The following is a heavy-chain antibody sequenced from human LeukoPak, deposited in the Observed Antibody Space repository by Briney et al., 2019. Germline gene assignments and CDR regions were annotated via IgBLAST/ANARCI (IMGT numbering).Heavy chain of an antibody. CDR1: GFTFSSYG. CDR3: ARDSAAWQLDLLNYFDY. Sequence: GGSLRLSCAASGFTFSSYGMHWVRQAPGKGLEWVAVIWYDGSNKYYADSVKGRFTISRDNSKNTLYLQMNSLRAEDTAVYYCARDSAAWQLDLLNYFDYWGQGTLVTVSS. V-gene: IGHV3-33*01. D-gene: IGHD6-13*01. CDR2: IWYDGSNK. J-gene: IGHJ4*02.